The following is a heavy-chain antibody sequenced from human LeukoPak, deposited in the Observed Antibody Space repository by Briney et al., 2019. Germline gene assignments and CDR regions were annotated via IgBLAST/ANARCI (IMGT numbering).Heavy chain of an antibody. CDR1: GGTFSSYT. Sequence: SVKVSCKASGGTFSSYTISWVRQAPGQGLEWMGRIIPILGIANYAQKFQGRVTITADKSTSTAYMELSSLRSDDTAVYYCARWDGIAAAGTEYFDYWGQGTLVTVSS. J-gene: IGHJ4*02. V-gene: IGHV1-69*02. CDR3: ARWDGIAAAGTEYFDY. CDR2: IIPILGIA. D-gene: IGHD6-13*01.